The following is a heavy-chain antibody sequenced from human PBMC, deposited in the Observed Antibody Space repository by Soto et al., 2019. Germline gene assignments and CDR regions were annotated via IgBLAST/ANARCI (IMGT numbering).Heavy chain of an antibody. CDR2: IYYSGST. V-gene: IGHV4-39*01. J-gene: IGHJ4*02. CDR3: ARATSLAPNDY. Sequence: SETLSLTCTVSGGSISSSCYYWGWHHQPPGKGREWIRSIYYSGSTYYNPSLKSRVTTSVDTSKNQFSLKLSSGTAADTAVYYCARATSLAPNDYWGQGTLVTVSS. CDR1: GGSISSSCYY.